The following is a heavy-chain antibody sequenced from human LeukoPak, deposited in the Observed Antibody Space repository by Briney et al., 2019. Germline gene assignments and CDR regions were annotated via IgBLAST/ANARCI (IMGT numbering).Heavy chain of an antibody. J-gene: IGHJ1*01. V-gene: IGHV3-21*01. CDR3: ARDSSSWYSLQYFQH. CDR1: GFTFSSYS. CDR2: ISSSSSYI. D-gene: IGHD6-13*01. Sequence: PGGSPRLSCAASGFTFSSYSMNWVRQAPGKGLEWVSSISSSSSYIYYADSVKGRFTISRDNAKNSLYLQMNSLRAEDTAVYYCARDSSSWYSLQYFQHWGQGTLVTVSS.